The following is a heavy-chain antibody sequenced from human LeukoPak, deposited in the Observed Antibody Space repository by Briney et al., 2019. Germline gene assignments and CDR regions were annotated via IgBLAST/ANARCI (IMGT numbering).Heavy chain of an antibody. Sequence: ASVKVSCKASGYTFTNYIIHWVRQAPGQGLEWMGWISAVNGNTEYSQKFQGRVTNTRDTSASTAYMDLSSLRSGDTAVYYCARVVTRLREGDYYYDLDVWGQGTTVTVSS. V-gene: IGHV1-3*01. J-gene: IGHJ6*02. CDR3: ARVVTRLREGDYYYDLDV. CDR1: GYTFTNYI. D-gene: IGHD3-16*01. CDR2: ISAVNGNT.